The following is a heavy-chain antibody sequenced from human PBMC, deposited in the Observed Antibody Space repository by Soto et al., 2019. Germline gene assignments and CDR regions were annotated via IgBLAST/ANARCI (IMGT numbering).Heavy chain of an antibody. J-gene: IGHJ6*02. CDR1: DTTHW. CDR2: IYPGDSDT. V-gene: IGHV5-51*01. Sequence: PGESLKISCKASDTTHWIGWVRQKPGKGLEWMGIIYPGDSDTKYSPSFQGQVTISVDKSISTAYLHWSSLKASDTATYYCARLVNYYFGMDVWGLGTPVTVSS. CDR3: ARLVNYYFGMDV.